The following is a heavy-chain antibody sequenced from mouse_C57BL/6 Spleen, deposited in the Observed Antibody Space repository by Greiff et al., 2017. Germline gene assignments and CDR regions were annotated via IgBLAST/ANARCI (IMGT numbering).Heavy chain of an antibody. CDR1: GYTFTSYW. Sequence: VQLQQPGAELVKPGASVKVSCKASGYTFTSYWMHWVKQTPGQGLEWIGRIHPSDSDTNYNQKFKGKATLTVDKSSSPAYMQLSSLTSEDSAVYYCAIEEGYDGYYWFAYWGQGTLVTVSA. CDR3: AIEEGYDGYYWFAY. CDR2: IHPSDSDT. D-gene: IGHD2-3*01. J-gene: IGHJ3*01. V-gene: IGHV1-74*01.